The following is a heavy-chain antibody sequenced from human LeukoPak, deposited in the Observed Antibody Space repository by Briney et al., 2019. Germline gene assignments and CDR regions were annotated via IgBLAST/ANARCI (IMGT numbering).Heavy chain of an antibody. CDR2: IIPIFGTA. Sequence: SVKVSCKASGCTFSSYAIHWVRQAPGQGLEWMGGIIPIFGTANYAQKFQGRVTITADESTSTAYMELSSLRSEDTAVYYCARSGVSSSVHKYWYFDLWGRGTLVTASS. J-gene: IGHJ2*01. D-gene: IGHD6-6*01. CDR1: GCTFSSYA. V-gene: IGHV1-69*13. CDR3: ARSGVSSSVHKYWYFDL.